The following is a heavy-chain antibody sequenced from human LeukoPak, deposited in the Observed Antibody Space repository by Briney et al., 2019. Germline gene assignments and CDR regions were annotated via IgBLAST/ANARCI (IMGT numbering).Heavy chain of an antibody. D-gene: IGHD3-10*01. CDR3: ARGRYYYGSGSYFNFDY. J-gene: IGHJ4*02. CDR1: GFTFSSYS. V-gene: IGHV3-21*01. Sequence: GRSLRLSCAASGFTFSSYSMNWVRQAPGKGLEWVSSISSSSSYIYYADSVKGRFTISRDNAKNSLYLQMNRLRAEDTAVYYCARGRYYYGSGSYFNFDYWGQGTLVTVSS. CDR2: ISSSSSYI.